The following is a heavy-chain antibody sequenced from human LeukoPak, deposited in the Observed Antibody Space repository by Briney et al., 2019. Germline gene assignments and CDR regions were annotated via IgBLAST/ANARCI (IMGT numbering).Heavy chain of an antibody. J-gene: IGHJ4*02. Sequence: KPSGTLSLTCAVSGASISNSNWWSWVRQSPGKGLEWIGEVYHSGSTNYNPSLKSRVTISVDTSKNQFSLKLSSVTAADTAVYYCARARGGWVISDYWGQGTLVTVSS. CDR3: ARARGGWVISDY. CDR2: VYHSGST. CDR1: GASISNSNW. V-gene: IGHV4-4*02. D-gene: IGHD3-22*01.